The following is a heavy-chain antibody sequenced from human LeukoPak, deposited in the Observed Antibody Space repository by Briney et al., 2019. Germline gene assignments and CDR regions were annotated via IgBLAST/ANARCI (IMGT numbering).Heavy chain of an antibody. J-gene: IGHJ4*02. CDR3: AKATYGGYVDY. V-gene: IGHV3-9*01. Sequence: PGGSLRLSCAASGFTFDDYAMHWVRQAPGKGLEWVSGISWNSGSIGYADSVKGRFTISRDNAKNSLYLQMNSLRAEDTALYYCAKATYGGYVDYWGQGTWSPSPQ. D-gene: IGHD2-21*01. CDR1: GFTFDDYA. CDR2: ISWNSGSI.